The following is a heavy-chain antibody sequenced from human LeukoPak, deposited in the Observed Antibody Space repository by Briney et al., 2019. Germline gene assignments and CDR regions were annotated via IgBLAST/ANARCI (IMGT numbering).Heavy chain of an antibody. CDR1: GFTFSSYA. V-gene: IGHV3-30-3*01. CDR3: ARDLRNWFDP. J-gene: IGHJ5*02. CDR2: ISYDGSNK. Sequence: SGGSLRLSCAASGFTFSSYAMHWVRQAPGKGLEWVAVISYDGSNKYYADSVKGRFTISRDNSKNTLYLQMNSLRAEDTAVYYCARDLRNWFDPWGQGTLVTVSS. D-gene: IGHD3-10*01.